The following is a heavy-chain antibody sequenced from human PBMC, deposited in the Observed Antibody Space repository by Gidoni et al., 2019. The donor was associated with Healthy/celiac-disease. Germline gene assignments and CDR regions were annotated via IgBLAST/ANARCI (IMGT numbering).Heavy chain of an antibody. V-gene: IGHV3-21*01. Sequence: EVQLVESGGGLVKPGGSLRLSCAASGFPFSSYSMNWVRQAPGKGLEWVSSISSSSSYIYYADSVKGRFTISRDNAKNSLYLQMNSLRAEDTAVYYCERDSLREGPKSAGRNWFDPWGQGTLVTVSS. J-gene: IGHJ5*02. CDR3: ERDSLREGPKSAGRNWFDP. CDR1: GFPFSSYS. CDR2: ISSSSSYI. D-gene: IGHD5-12*01.